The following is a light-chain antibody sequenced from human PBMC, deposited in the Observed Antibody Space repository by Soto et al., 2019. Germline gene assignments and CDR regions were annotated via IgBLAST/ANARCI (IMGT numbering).Light chain of an antibody. CDR3: CSYAGSSTYYG. Sequence: QSVLTQPASVSGSPGQSITISCTGTSSDVGSYNLVSWYQQHPGKAPKLKIYEVSKRPSGVSNRFSGSKSGNTASLTISGLQAEDEADYYCCSYAGSSTYYGFGTGTKVTVL. CDR1: SSDVGSYNL. V-gene: IGLV2-23*02. CDR2: EVS. J-gene: IGLJ1*01.